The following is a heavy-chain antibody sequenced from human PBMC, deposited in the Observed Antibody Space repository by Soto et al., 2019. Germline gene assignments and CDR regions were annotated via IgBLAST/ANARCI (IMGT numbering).Heavy chain of an antibody. CDR2: IYYSGST. CDR1: GGSISSSSYY. Sequence: LQLQESGPGLVKPSETLSLTCTVSGGSISSSSYYWGWIRQPPGKGLEWIGSIYYSGSTYYNPSLKSRVTISEDTSKNQFSLKLSSVTAADTAVYYCAGGAEYGDLNGYFDLWCRGTLVTVSS. D-gene: IGHD4-17*01. CDR3: AGGAEYGDLNGYFDL. J-gene: IGHJ2*01. V-gene: IGHV4-39*01.